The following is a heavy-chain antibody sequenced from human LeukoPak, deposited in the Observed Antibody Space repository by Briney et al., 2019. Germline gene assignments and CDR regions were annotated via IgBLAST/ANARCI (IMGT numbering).Heavy chain of an antibody. V-gene: IGHV3-7*01. J-gene: IGHJ3*02. CDR2: IKQDGSEK. CDR1: GFTFSSYW. Sequence: TGGSLSLSCAASGFTFSSYWMSWVRQAPGKGLEWVANIKQDGSEKYYVDSVKGRFTISRDNAKNSLYLQMNSLRAEDTAVYYCARTQWELLRGAFDIWGQGTMVTVSS. D-gene: IGHD1-26*01. CDR3: ARTQWELLRGAFDI.